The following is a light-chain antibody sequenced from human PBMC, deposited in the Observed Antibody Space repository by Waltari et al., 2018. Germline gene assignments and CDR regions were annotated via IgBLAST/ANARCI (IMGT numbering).Light chain of an antibody. V-gene: IGLV2-14*01. CDR2: DVN. J-gene: IGLJ2*01. CDR3: SSPSTNNVVV. Sequence: QSALTQPASVSASPGQSITISCTGTSGDIGCSDFSAWYQHHPGRAPKVLIFDVNHRPSGISDRFSGSKSGNTASLTISGLQAEDDADYYCSSPSTNNVVVFGGGTKVTVL. CDR1: SGDIGCSDF.